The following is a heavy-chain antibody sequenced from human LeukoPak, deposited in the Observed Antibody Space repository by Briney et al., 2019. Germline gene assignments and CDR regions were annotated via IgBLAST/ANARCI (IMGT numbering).Heavy chain of an antibody. J-gene: IGHJ4*02. Sequence: GGSLRLSCAASGFTFSSYAMHWVRQAPGKGLEWVAVISYDGSNKYYADSVKGRFTISRDNSKNTLYLQMNSLRAEDTAVYYCARDWDSGYWGQGTLVTVSS. V-gene: IGHV3-30*01. CDR2: ISYDGSNK. D-gene: IGHD1-26*01. CDR1: GFTFSSYA. CDR3: ARDWDSGY.